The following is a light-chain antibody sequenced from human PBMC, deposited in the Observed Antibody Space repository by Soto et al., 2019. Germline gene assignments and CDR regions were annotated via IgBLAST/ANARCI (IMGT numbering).Light chain of an antibody. J-gene: IGKJ4*01. CDR1: QSVGSY. V-gene: IGKV3-11*01. CDR2: DAS. Sequence: EIVLTQSPATLSLSPGERATPSCRASQSVGSYLAWYQQKPGQAPRLLIYDASNRATGIPARFSGSGSGTDLTLTISSLEAEDSAVYYCQQRSNWPLTFGGGTKVDIK. CDR3: QQRSNWPLT.